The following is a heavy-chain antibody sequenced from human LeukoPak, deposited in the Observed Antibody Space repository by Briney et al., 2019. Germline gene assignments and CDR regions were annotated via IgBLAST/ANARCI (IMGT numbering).Heavy chain of an antibody. V-gene: IGHV1-18*01. J-gene: IGHJ6*02. CDR1: GYTFTSYG. Sequence: ASLRVSCAASGYTFTSYGISWVRQAPGQGLEWVGCISANNGNTNYAQTLQGRVTMTTDTSTSTAYMELRSLRSDDAAVYYCARDPLYYYGSGSPIPTWMDVWGQGTTVTVSS. CDR2: ISANNGNT. D-gene: IGHD3-10*01. CDR3: ARDPLYYYGSGSPIPTWMDV.